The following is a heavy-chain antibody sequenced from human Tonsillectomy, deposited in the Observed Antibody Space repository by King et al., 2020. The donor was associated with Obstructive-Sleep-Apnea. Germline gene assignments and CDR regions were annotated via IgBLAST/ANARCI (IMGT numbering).Heavy chain of an antibody. CDR2: ITSDGSTT. J-gene: IGHJ4*02. D-gene: IGHD2-15*01. V-gene: IGHV3-74*01. CDR1: GFTFSSNY. CDR3: ARDLPGYSEYYFDY. Sequence: VQLVESGGGLVQPGGSLRLSCAASGFTFSSNYMHWVRQAPGKGLVWVSRITSDGSTTTYADSVKGRFTISRDNAENTLYLQMNSLRAEDTAVYYCARDLPGYSEYYFDYWGQGTLVTVSS.